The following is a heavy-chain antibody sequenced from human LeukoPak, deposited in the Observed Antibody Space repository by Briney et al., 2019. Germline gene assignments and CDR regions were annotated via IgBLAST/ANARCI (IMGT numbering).Heavy chain of an antibody. D-gene: IGHD6-25*01. V-gene: IGHV3-7*01. CDR2: INQDGSQK. CDR1: GFTFSGYW. J-gene: IGHJ4*02. Sequence: GGSLRLSCAASGFTFSGYWMHWVRQAPGKGLEWVANINQDGSQKYYVDSVKGRFTISRDNAKNSLYLQMNSLRAEDTAVYYCARALAAAGSYWGQGTLVTVSS. CDR3: ARALAAAGSY.